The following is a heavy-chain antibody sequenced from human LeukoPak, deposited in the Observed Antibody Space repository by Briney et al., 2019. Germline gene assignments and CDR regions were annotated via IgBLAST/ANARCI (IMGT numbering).Heavy chain of an antibody. V-gene: IGHV3-23*01. CDR3: AKDHILRYFDWSPEYYFDY. Sequence: GSLRLSCAASGFTFSSYAMSWVRQAPGEGLEWVSAISGSGGSTYYADSVKGRFTISRDNSKNTLYLQMNSLRAEDTAVYYCAKDHILRYFDWSPEYYFDYWGQGTLVTVSS. CDR2: ISGSGGST. D-gene: IGHD3-9*01. J-gene: IGHJ4*02. CDR1: GFTFSSYA.